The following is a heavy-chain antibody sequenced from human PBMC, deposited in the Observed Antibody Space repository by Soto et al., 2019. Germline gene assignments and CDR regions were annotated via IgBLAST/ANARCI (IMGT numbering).Heavy chain of an antibody. CDR1: GGLLSSYP. Sequence: SVKVSCKASGGLLSSYPISWVRQVPGQGLEWMGGIIPVFQTAYYTQRFQGRVTITADESTNTAYMELSSLRSEDTAIYYCARGGSGYTWFNEFWGQGTLVTVSP. CDR3: ARGGSGYTWFNEF. V-gene: IGHV1-69*13. CDR2: IIPVFQTA. J-gene: IGHJ4*02. D-gene: IGHD3-22*01.